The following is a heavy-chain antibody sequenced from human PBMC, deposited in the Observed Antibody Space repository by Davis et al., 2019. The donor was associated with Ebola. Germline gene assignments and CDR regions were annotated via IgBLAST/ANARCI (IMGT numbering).Heavy chain of an antibody. CDR1: GGTFSSYA. CDR2: IIPILGIA. CDR3: AREKVVTAVYYYYYGMDV. Sequence: SAQVSCKASGGTFSSYANSWVRQAPGQGLEWMGRIIPILGIANYAQKFQGRFTITADKSTSTAYMELSSLRSEDTAVYYCAREKVVTAVYYYYYGMDVWGQGTTVTVSS. J-gene: IGHJ6*02. V-gene: IGHV1-69*04. D-gene: IGHD2-21*02.